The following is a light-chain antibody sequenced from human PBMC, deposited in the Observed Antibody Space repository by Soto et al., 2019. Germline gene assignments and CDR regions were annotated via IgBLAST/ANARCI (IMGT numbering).Light chain of an antibody. CDR3: TSYTTSNTPVI. CDR2: EVN. CDR1: RSDVGSFNR. V-gene: IGLV2-18*02. Sequence: QSALTQPPSVSGPPVQSVTISCRGTRSDVGSFNRVSWYQQAPGAAPRLLIYEVNNRPSGVPDRFSGSKSGDTASLTISGLQAEDEADYYCTSYTTSNTPVIFGGGTKVTVL. J-gene: IGLJ2*01.